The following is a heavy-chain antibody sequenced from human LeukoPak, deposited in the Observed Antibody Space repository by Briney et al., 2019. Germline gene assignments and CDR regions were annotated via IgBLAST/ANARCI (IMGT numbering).Heavy chain of an antibody. CDR1: GFTFSSYA. D-gene: IGHD3-3*01. Sequence: QPGRSLRLSCAASGFTFSSYAMSWVRQAPGKGLEWVGFIRSKAYGGTTEYAASVKGRFTISRDDSKSIAYLQMNSLKTEDTAVYYCTRVGGLRFLEWLYDYWGQGTLVTVSS. CDR3: TRVGGLRFLEWLYDY. V-gene: IGHV3-49*04. J-gene: IGHJ4*02. CDR2: IRSKAYGGTT.